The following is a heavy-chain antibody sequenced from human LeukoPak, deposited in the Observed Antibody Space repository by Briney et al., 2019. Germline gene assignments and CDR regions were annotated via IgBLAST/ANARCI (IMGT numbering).Heavy chain of an antibody. D-gene: IGHD5-24*01. CDR2: ISPYNGDT. V-gene: IGHV1-18*01. Sequence: ASVKVSCKASGYTFTTYGISWVRQAPGQGLEWMGWISPYNGDTNSVAKVQGRVTMTTETSTSTAYMELRSLRSDDTAVYYCARDSRDGYNHDAFDIWGQGTLVTVSS. CDR1: GYTFTTYG. CDR3: ARDSRDGYNHDAFDI. J-gene: IGHJ3*02.